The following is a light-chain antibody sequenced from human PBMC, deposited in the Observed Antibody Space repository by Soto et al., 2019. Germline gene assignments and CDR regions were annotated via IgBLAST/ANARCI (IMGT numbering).Light chain of an antibody. J-gene: IGKJ3*01. CDR2: DAS. CDR3: QQRSNWSGFT. CDR1: QSVSSY. V-gene: IGKV3-11*02. Sequence: EIVLTQSPATLSLSPGERATLSCRASQSVSSYLAWYQQKPGQAPRLLIYDASNRATGIPARFSGSGSGRDFTLTISSLEPEDFAVYYCQQRSNWSGFTFGPGTKVDIK.